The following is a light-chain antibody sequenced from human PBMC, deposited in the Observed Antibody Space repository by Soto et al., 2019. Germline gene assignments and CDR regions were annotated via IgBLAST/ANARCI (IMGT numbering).Light chain of an antibody. CDR3: QQYHMYWT. V-gene: IGKV1-5*03. CDR1: QSMNIW. J-gene: IGKJ1*01. Sequence: IQMTQSPSTLSASVGDRVTITCRASQSMNIWLAWYQQKPGKAPKLLIYQASTLKSGVPSRFSGSGSGTEFTLTISSLQPDDFATYYCQQYHMYWTFGQGTKVDI. CDR2: QAS.